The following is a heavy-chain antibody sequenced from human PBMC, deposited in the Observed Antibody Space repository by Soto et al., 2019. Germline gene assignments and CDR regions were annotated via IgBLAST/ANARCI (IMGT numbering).Heavy chain of an antibody. CDR1: GFTFSSYG. J-gene: IGHJ6*02. V-gene: IGHV3-30*03. Sequence: QVQLVESGGGVVQPGRSLRLSCAASGFTFSSYGMHWVRQAPGKGLEWVAAIVYDGSNKYYADSVKGRFTISRDNSKNTLYLQMNSLRAEDRAVYYCTRGAYYNVLTGSYSYGMDVWGQGTTVTVSS. CDR2: IVYDGSNK. CDR3: TRGAYYNVLTGSYSYGMDV. D-gene: IGHD3-9*01.